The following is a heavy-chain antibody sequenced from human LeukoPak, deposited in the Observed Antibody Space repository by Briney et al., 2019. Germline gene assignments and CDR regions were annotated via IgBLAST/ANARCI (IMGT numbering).Heavy chain of an antibody. CDR3: ARLTHSYYSDTSGYYPYYYMDV. V-gene: IGHV4-39*02. J-gene: IGHJ6*03. CDR2: ISYSGST. Sequence: EPSETPSLTCTVSGGSISSSDYYWGWIRQSPGKGLEWIGRISYSGSTYYNPSLKSRVTISVDTSKNHFSLRLSSVTAADTAVYYCARLTHSYYSDTSGYYPYYYMDVWGKGTTVTVSS. D-gene: IGHD3-22*01. CDR1: GGSISSSDYY.